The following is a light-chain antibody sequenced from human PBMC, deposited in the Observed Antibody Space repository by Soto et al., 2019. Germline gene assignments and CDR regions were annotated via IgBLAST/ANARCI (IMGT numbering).Light chain of an antibody. CDR2: DVS. V-gene: IGLV2-14*01. CDR3: SSYTSSSTYV. J-gene: IGLJ1*01. Sequence: QSALTQPASVSGSPGQSITISCTGTSSDVGGYNYVSWYQQHPGKAPKLMIYDVSNRPSGVSNRFSGSKSGNTASLTISGPQAEDEGDYYCSSYTSSSTYVFGTGTKLTVL. CDR1: SSDVGGYNY.